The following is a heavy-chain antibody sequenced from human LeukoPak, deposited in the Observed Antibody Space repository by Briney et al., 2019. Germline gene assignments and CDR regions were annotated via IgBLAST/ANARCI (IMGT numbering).Heavy chain of an antibody. Sequence: SSETLSLTCAVYGGFFSGYYWSWIRQPPGKGLEWIGEINHSGSTNYNPSLKSRVTISVDTSKNQFSLKLSSVTAADTAVYYCARLGYSSGWHDAFDIWGQGTMVTVSS. V-gene: IGHV4-34*01. CDR1: GGFFSGYY. J-gene: IGHJ3*02. CDR3: ARLGYSSGWHDAFDI. CDR2: INHSGST. D-gene: IGHD6-19*01.